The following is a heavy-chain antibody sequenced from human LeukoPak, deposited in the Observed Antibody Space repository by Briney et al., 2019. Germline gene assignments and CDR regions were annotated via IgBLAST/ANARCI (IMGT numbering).Heavy chain of an antibody. V-gene: IGHV3-48*01. D-gene: IGHD3-22*01. J-gene: IGHJ4*02. CDR3: ARDRSYGYYDSSGYFELGY. CDR2: ISSSSSTI. CDR1: GFTFSSYS. Sequence: PGGSLRLSCAASGFTFSSYSVNWVRQAPGKGLEWVSYISSSSSTIYYADSVKGRFTISRDNSKNTLYLQMNSLRAEDTAVYYCARDRSYGYYDSSGYFELGYWGQGTLVTVSS.